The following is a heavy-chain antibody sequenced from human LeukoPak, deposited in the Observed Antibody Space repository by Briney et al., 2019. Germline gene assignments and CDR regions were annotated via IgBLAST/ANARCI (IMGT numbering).Heavy chain of an antibody. Sequence: ASETLSLTWAVYGGSFSGYYRSWIRQPPGKGLEWNGEINHSGSTNYNPSFKSRVTISVDTSKNQVSLKLSSVTAADTAVYYCARGGPQCTNGVCRSKRYNWFDPWGQGTLVTVSS. J-gene: IGHJ5*02. D-gene: IGHD2-8*01. CDR2: INHSGST. CDR1: GGSFSGYY. CDR3: ARGGPQCTNGVCRSKRYNWFDP. V-gene: IGHV4-34*01.